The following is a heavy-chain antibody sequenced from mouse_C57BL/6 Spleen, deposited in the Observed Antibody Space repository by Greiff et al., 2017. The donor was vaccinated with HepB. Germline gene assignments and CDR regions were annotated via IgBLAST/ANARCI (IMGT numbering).Heavy chain of an antibody. Sequence: EVKLEESGPGLVKPSQSLSLTCSVTGYSITSGYYWNWIRQFPGNKLEWMGYISYDGSNNYNPSLKNRISITRDTSKNQFFLKLNSVTTEDTATYYCAKETTVLDYWGQGTTLTVSS. V-gene: IGHV3-6*01. J-gene: IGHJ2*01. D-gene: IGHD1-1*01. CDR3: AKETTVLDY. CDR2: ISYDGSN. CDR1: GYSITSGYY.